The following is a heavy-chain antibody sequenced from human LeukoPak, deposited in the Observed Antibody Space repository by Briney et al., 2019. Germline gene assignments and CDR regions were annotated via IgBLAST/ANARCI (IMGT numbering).Heavy chain of an antibody. CDR2: ISYDGSNK. CDR3: AKDQKRGYSYGYLFYYYYMDV. D-gene: IGHD5-18*01. Sequence: PGGSLRLSCAASGFTFSSYAMHWVRQAPGKGLEWVAVISYDGSNKYYADSVKGRFTISRDNSKNTLYLQMNSLRAEDTAVYYCAKDQKRGYSYGYLFYYYYMDVWGKGTTVTISS. V-gene: IGHV3-30-3*01. CDR1: GFTFSSYA. J-gene: IGHJ6*03.